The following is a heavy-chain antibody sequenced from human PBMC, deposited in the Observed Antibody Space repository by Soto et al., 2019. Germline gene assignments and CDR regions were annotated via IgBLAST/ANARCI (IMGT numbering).Heavy chain of an antibody. CDR1: GYTFTGDY. Sequence: ASVKGSCKASGYTFTGDYMHWVRQAPGQGLEWMGWINPNSGGTNYAQKFQGRVTMTRDTSISTAYMELSRLRSDDTAVYYCERGGDWNYYYGMDVWGQGTTVTVSS. D-gene: IGHD2-21*02. V-gene: IGHV1-2*02. CDR2: INPNSGGT. J-gene: IGHJ6*02. CDR3: ERGGDWNYYYGMDV.